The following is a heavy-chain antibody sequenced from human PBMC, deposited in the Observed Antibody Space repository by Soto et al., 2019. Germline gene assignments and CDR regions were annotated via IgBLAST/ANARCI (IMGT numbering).Heavy chain of an antibody. V-gene: IGHV1-69*13. Sequence: GASVKGSCKASGGTFSSYAISWGRQAPGQGPEWMGGVIPIFGTAKYAQKFQGRGTITAGETTSTDYMEMSSLSSEDTAVYYCPRGSRYDILTGYYRKWFDPWGQGPLVTVSS. CDR1: GGTFSSYA. J-gene: IGHJ5*02. CDR3: PRGSRYDILTGYYRKWFDP. CDR2: VIPIFGTA. D-gene: IGHD3-9*01.